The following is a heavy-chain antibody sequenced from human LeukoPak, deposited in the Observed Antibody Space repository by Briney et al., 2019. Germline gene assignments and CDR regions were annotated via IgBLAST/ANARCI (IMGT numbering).Heavy chain of an antibody. V-gene: IGHV4-34*01. Sequence: SETLSLTCAVYGGSFSGYYWSWIRQPPGKGLEWIGEINHSGSTNYNPSLKSRVTISVDTSKNQFSLKLSSVTAADTAVYYCAGGAYRSGGSCYSISWGQGTLVTVSS. D-gene: IGHD2-15*01. CDR3: AGGAYRSGGSCYSIS. CDR2: INHSGST. J-gene: IGHJ4*02. CDR1: GGSFSGYY.